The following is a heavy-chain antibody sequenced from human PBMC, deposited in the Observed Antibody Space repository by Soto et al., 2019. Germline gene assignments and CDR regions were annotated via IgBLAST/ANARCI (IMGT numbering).Heavy chain of an antibody. CDR3: ASSESMVRGVRAPFDY. CDR2: IYSGGST. Sequence: EVQLVESGGGLVQPGGSLRLSCAASGFTASSTYMSWVRQAPGKGLEWVSVIYSGGSTYYADSVKGRFTISRDNSKNTLYLQMYSLRAEDTAVYYCASSESMVRGVRAPFDYWGQGTLVTVSS. J-gene: IGHJ4*02. CDR1: GFTASSTY. D-gene: IGHD3-10*01. V-gene: IGHV3-66*01.